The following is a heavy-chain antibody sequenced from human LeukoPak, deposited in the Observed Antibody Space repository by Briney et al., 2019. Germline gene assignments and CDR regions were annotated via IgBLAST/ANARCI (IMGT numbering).Heavy chain of an antibody. CDR1: GFTFSSYA. D-gene: IGHD3-3*01. J-gene: IGHJ4*02. V-gene: IGHV3-23*01. CDR3: AKELANRLENFDY. Sequence: PGGSLRVSCAAPGFTFSSYAMSWVRQAPGKGLEWVSAISSSGGSTYYADSVKGRFTISRDNSKNTLYLQMNSLRAEDTAVYYCAKELANRLENFDYWGQGTLVTVSS. CDR2: ISSSGGST.